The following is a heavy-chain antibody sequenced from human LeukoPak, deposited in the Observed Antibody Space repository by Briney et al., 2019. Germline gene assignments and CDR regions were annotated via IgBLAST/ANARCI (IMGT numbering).Heavy chain of an antibody. V-gene: IGHV3-23*01. CDR3: AKNLNGGNTHSDY. Sequence: GSLRLSCAASGFTFSSYAMNWVRQAPGKGLEWVSTISGGDTSTFYADSVKGRFTISRDNSKNTLYLQMNNLRAEDTAVYYCAKNLNGGNTHSDYWGQGTLVTVSS. CDR1: GFTFSSYA. D-gene: IGHD4-23*01. J-gene: IGHJ4*02. CDR2: ISGGDTST.